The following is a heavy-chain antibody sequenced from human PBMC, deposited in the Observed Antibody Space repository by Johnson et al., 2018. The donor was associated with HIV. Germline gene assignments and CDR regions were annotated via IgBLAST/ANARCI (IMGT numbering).Heavy chain of an antibody. V-gene: IGHV3-30*04. Sequence: QVQLMESGGGLVQPGGSLKLSCAASGFTVSSYAMHWVRQAPGKGLEWVAVISYDGSNKYYADSVKGRFTISRDNSKNTLYLQMNSLRAEDTAVYYCARTITKSSFDIWGQGTMVTVSS. CDR2: ISYDGSNK. CDR3: ARTITKSSFDI. D-gene: IGHD3-10*01. CDR1: GFTVSSYA. J-gene: IGHJ3*02.